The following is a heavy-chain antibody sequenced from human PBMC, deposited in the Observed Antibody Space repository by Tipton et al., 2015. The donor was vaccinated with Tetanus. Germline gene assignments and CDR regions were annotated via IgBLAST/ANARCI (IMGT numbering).Heavy chain of an antibody. CDR3: ARDPYYYYYGMDV. V-gene: IGHV4-4*07. Sequence: LRLSCTVSGGSISSYYWSWIRQPAGKGLEWIGRIYTSGSTNYNPSLKSRVTMSVDTSKNQFSLKLSSVTAADTAVYYCARDPYYYYYGMDVWGQGTTVTVSS. CDR2: IYTSGST. J-gene: IGHJ6*02. CDR1: GGSISSYY.